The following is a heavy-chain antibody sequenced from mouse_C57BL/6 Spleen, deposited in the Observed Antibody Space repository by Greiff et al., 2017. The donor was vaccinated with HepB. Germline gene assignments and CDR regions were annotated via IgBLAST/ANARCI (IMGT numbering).Heavy chain of an antibody. Sequence: QVQLQQSGAELVRPGTSVKMSCKASGYTFTNYWIGWAKQRPGHGLEWIGDIYPGGGYTNYNEKFKGKATLTADKSSSTAYMQFSSLTSEDSAIYYCARWSDGYYVPDYWGQGTTLTVSS. V-gene: IGHV1-63*01. CDR2: IYPGGGYT. CDR1: GYTFTNYW. J-gene: IGHJ2*01. CDR3: ARWSDGYYVPDY. D-gene: IGHD2-3*01.